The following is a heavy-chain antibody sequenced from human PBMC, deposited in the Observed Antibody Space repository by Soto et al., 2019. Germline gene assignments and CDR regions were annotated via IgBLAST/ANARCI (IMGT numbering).Heavy chain of an antibody. J-gene: IGHJ3*01. CDR2: VHDSGNS. CDR1: AGSLNNYY. Sequence: QVQLQESGPGVVWPSEAVSLTCTISAGSLNNYYWSWIRQPPGQGLEWIAYVHDSGNSQYNPSLTSPVTISLAASKNQVSLKLNSVTAADTATYYCARLWGPENWGIQVFDVWGQGTVVTVSS. V-gene: IGHV4-59*01. CDR3: ARLWGPENWGIQVFDV. D-gene: IGHD3-16*01.